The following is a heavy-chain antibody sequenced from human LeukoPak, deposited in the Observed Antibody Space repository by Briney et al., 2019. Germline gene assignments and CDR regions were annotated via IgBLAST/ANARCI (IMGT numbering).Heavy chain of an antibody. CDR1: GYSISSGYY. D-gene: IGHD3-10*01. CDR3: ARDSSGWRSFDY. J-gene: IGHJ4*02. Sequence: SETLSLTCTVSGYSISSGYYWGWIRQPPGKGLEWIGSIYHSGSTYYNPSLKSRVTISVDTSKNQFSLKLSSVTAADTAVYYCARDSSGWRSFDYWGQGTLVTVSS. V-gene: IGHV4-38-2*02. CDR2: IYHSGST.